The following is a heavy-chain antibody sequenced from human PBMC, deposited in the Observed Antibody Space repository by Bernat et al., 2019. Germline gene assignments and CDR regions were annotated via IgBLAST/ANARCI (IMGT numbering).Heavy chain of an antibody. J-gene: IGHJ6*03. CDR3: ARDSDYYYMDV. Sequence: QVQLVESGGGVVQPGRSLRLSCAASGFTFSSYAMHWVRQAPGKGLEWVAVISYDGSNKYYADSVKGRFTISRDNSKNTLYLQMNSLRAEDTAVYYCARDSDYYYMDVWGKGTTVTVSS. CDR1: GFTFSSYA. CDR2: ISYDGSNK. V-gene: IGHV3-30*07.